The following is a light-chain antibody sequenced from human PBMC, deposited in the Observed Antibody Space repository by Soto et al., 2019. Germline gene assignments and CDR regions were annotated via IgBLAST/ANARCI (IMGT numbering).Light chain of an antibody. Sequence: EIVFTQSPVTLSLSPGEIATLSRRASQSVSIDLAWYQQTPGQAPRLLIYGASTRATGIPVRFSGSASGIEFTLTISSLQSEDFTVYYCQQYNKWPLTFGQGTKWIS. CDR2: GAS. J-gene: IGKJ1*01. V-gene: IGKV3-15*01. CDR3: QQYNKWPLT. CDR1: QSVSID.